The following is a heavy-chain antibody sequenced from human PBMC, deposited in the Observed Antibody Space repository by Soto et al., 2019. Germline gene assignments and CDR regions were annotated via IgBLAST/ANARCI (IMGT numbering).Heavy chain of an antibody. CDR1: GFTFSSYG. D-gene: IGHD5-18*01. CDR3: ASLDTGGN. CDR2: IWYDGSNK. J-gene: IGHJ4*02. V-gene: IGHV3-33*01. Sequence: QVQLVESGGGVVQPGRSLRLSCAAYGFTFSSYGMHWVRQAPGKGMEWVAVIWYDGSNKYYADSVKGRFTISRDNSKNTLYLQMNSLRAEDTAVYSCASLDTGGNWGQGTLVTVSS.